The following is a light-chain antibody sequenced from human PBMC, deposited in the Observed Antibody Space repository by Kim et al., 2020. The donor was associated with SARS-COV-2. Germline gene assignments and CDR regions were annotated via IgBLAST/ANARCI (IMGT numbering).Light chain of an antibody. J-gene: IGKJ5*01. CDR3: QQFYSYPIT. CDR2: DAS. V-gene: IGKV1-13*02. CDR1: QGISSA. Sequence: GDSVTITCRASQGISSALAWYQQTSGKAPKLLIYDASNLESGVPSRFSGSGSGTDFTLTISSVQPEDFATYYCQQFYSYPITFGQGTRL.